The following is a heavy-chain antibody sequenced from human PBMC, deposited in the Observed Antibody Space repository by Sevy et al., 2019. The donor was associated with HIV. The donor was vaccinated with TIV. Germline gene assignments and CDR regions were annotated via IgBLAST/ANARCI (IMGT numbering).Heavy chain of an antibody. D-gene: IGHD3-3*01. V-gene: IGHV4-59*13. CDR3: ARDAPYYGYAFDI. CDR2: IYYSGST. J-gene: IGHJ3*02. CDR1: GGSISSYY. Sequence: ETLSLTCTVSGGSISSYYWSWIRQPPGKGLEWIGYIYYSGSTNYNPSLKSRVTISVDTSKNQFSLKLSSVTAADTAVYYCARDAPYYGYAFDIWGQGTMVTVSS.